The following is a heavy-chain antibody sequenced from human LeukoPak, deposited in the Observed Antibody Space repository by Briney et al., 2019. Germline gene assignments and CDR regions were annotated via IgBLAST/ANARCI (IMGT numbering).Heavy chain of an antibody. Sequence: PTETLSLTCTVSGGSISHYYWSWIRQPPGKGLEWIGYIYYSGSTNYNPSLKSRVTISVDTSKNQFSLKLTSVTAADTAVYYCARHRYSSAWHDYWGQGTLVTVSS. CDR1: GGSISHYY. CDR2: IYYSGST. D-gene: IGHD6-19*01. CDR3: ARHRYSSAWHDY. J-gene: IGHJ4*02. V-gene: IGHV4-59*08.